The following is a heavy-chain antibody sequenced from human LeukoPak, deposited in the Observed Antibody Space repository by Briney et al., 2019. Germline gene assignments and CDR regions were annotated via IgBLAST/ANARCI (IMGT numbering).Heavy chain of an antibody. J-gene: IGHJ2*01. CDR1: GFTFSSNY. V-gene: IGHV3-53*04. D-gene: IGHD2-21*02. CDR3: ARGVTRHWYFDL. Sequence: GGSLRLSCAASGFTFSSNYMSWVRQAPGKGLEWVSVTYSVGSTYYADSVKGRFTISRHESKNTLYLQMNSLRAEDTAVYYCARGVTRHWYFDLWGRGTLVTVSS. CDR2: TYSVGST.